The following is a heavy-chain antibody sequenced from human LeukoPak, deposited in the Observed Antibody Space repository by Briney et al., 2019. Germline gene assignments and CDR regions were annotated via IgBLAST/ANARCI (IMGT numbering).Heavy chain of an antibody. CDR3: ARDLITMVRGVIGD. Sequence: ASVKVSCKASGYTFTTYGISWVRQAPGQGLEWMGWISAYKGNTNYAQKLQGRVTMTTDTSTSTAYMELRSLRSDDTAVYYCARDLITMVRGVIGDWGQGTLVTVSS. CDR2: ISAYKGNT. D-gene: IGHD3-10*01. J-gene: IGHJ4*02. CDR1: GYTFTTYG. V-gene: IGHV1-18*01.